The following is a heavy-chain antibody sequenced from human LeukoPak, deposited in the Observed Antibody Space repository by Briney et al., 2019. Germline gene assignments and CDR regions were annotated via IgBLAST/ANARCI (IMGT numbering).Heavy chain of an antibody. CDR3: ARAGSSQGLTLDY. CDR2: INTNSGGT. Sequence: ASVTVSCTASGYTFTGYYMHWVRQAPGEGLERMGWINTNSGGTNYVQKFQGRVTVTRDTSISTAYLELTRLTSDDTAVYYCARAGSSQGLTLDYWGRGTLVTVSS. J-gene: IGHJ4*02. D-gene: IGHD6-19*01. V-gene: IGHV1-2*02. CDR1: GYTFTGYY.